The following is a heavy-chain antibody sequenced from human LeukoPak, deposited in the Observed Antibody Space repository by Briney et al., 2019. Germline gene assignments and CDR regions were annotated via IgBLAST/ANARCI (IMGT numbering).Heavy chain of an antibody. CDR2: IYYSGST. CDR3: ARQATTDDWFYYYYMDV. J-gene: IGHJ6*03. D-gene: IGHD5-12*01. Sequence: SETLSLTCTVSGGSISSYYWSWIRQPPGKGLEWIGYIYYSGSTNYNPSLKSRVTISVDTSKNQFSLKLRSVTAADTAVYYCARQATTDDWFYYYYMDVWGKGTTVTISS. CDR1: GGSISSYY. V-gene: IGHV4-59*08.